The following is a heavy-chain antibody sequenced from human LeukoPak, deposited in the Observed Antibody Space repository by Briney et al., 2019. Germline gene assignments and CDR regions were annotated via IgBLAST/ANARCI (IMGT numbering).Heavy chain of an antibody. CDR3: ARDLCGGSYLEY. J-gene: IGHJ4*02. V-gene: IGHV1-2*02. D-gene: IGHD1-26*01. CDR2: INPNSGGT. CDR1: GYTFTGYY. Sequence: GASVKVSCKASGYTFTGYYMHWVRQAPGQGLEWMGWINPNSGGTNYAQKFQGRVTMTRDTSISTAYMELSRLTSDDTAVYYCARDLCGGSYLEYWGQGTLVTVSS.